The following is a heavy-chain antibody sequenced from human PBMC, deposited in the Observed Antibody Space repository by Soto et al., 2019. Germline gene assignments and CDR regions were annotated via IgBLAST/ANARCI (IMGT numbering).Heavy chain of an antibody. Sequence: ASVKVSCKASGYTFTSYGISWVRQAPGQGLEWMGWISAYNGNTNYAQKLQGRVTMTTDTSTSTAYMELRSLRSDDTAVYYCARTEAAGTPLYYYYGMDVWGQGTTVTVSS. D-gene: IGHD6-13*01. CDR1: GYTFTSYG. V-gene: IGHV1-18*04. CDR2: ISAYNGNT. J-gene: IGHJ6*02. CDR3: ARTEAAGTPLYYYYGMDV.